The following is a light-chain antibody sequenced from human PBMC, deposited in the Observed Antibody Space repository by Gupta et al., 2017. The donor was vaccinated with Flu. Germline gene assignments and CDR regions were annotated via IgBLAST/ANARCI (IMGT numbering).Light chain of an antibody. J-gene: IGLJ2*01. CDR1: KLGDKF. V-gene: IGLV3-1*01. Sequence: SPGQTAVITCSGDKLGDKFACWYQQKPGQSPVLVIYQDTKRPAGIPERFSGSNSGNTATLTIRGTQAMDEADYYCQVWDTTTGVFGGGTKVTVL. CDR2: QDT. CDR3: QVWDTTTGV.